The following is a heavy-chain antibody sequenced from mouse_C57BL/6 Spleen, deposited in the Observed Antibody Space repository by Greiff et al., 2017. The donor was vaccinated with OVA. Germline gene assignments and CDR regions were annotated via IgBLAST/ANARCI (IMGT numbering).Heavy chain of an antibody. D-gene: IGHD1-1*01. CDR3: ARETVVTPMDY. Sequence: EVQLVESGPGLVKPSQSLSLTCSVTGYSITSGYYWNWIRQFPGNKLEWMGYISYDGSNNYNPSLKNRISITRDTSKNQFFLKLNSVTTEDTATYYCARETVVTPMDYWGQGTSVTVSS. CDR1: GYSITSGYY. J-gene: IGHJ4*01. CDR2: ISYDGSN. V-gene: IGHV3-6*01.